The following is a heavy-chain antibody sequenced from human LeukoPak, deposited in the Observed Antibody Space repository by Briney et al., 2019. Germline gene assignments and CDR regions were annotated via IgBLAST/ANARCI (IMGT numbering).Heavy chain of an antibody. CDR1: GYTFTSYD. D-gene: IGHD6-13*01. Sequence: GASVKVSCKASGYTFTSYDINWVRQATGQGLEWMGWISAYNGNTNYAQKLQGRVTMTTDTSTSTAYMELSSLRSEDTAVYYCARENPLTPQPGIAAPTGPIDYWGQGTLVTVSS. J-gene: IGHJ4*02. V-gene: IGHV1-18*01. CDR2: ISAYNGNT. CDR3: ARENPLTPQPGIAAPTGPIDY.